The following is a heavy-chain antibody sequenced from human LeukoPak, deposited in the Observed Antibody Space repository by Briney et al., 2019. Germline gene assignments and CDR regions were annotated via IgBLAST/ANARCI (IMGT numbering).Heavy chain of an antibody. Sequence: PGGSLRLSCTASGFTFSSYGMHWARQSPGKGLEWVAFIRYDGSNKYYADSVKGRFTISRDNPKNTLYLQMNSLRAEDTAVYYCAKDPRETYYFDHWGQGTLVTVSS. CDR1: GFTFSSYG. D-gene: IGHD5-24*01. CDR2: IRYDGSNK. V-gene: IGHV3-30*02. CDR3: AKDPRETYYFDH. J-gene: IGHJ4*02.